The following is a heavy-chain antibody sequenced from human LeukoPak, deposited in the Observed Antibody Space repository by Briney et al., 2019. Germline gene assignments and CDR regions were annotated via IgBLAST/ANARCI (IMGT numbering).Heavy chain of an antibody. CDR2: ISSGSTT. CDR1: GFTFSDHY. V-gene: IGHV3-11*04. D-gene: IGHD3-22*01. J-gene: IGHJ4*02. CDR3: ARDREYFYASSGYPDY. Sequence: PGGSLRLSCVASGFTFSDHYMSWIRQAPGKGLEWIASISSGSTTHYADSVKGRFTVSRDNAKNSLFLQINSLTGEDTAVYYCARDREYFYASSGYPDYWGQGTVVTVSS.